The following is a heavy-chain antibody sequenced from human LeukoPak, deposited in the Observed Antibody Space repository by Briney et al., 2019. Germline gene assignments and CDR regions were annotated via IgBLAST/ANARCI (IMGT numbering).Heavy chain of an antibody. D-gene: IGHD6-13*01. CDR3: ARTSGSSSWYRPNFDY. V-gene: IGHV4-31*03. Sequence: SETLSLTCTVSGGSISSGGYYWSWIRQHPGKGLEWIGYIYYSGSTYYNPSLKSRVTISVDTSKNQFSLKLSSVTAADTAVYYCARTSGSSSWYRPNFDYWGQGTLVTVSS. J-gene: IGHJ4*02. CDR1: GGSISSGGYY. CDR2: IYYSGST.